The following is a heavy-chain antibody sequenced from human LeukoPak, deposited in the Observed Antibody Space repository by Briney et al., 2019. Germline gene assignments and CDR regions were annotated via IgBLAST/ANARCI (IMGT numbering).Heavy chain of an antibody. D-gene: IGHD6-6*01. V-gene: IGHV4-34*01. CDR1: GGSFSGYY. J-gene: IGHJ5*02. CDR2: INHSGST. CDR3: ARGNGIAARQNWFDP. Sequence: SETLSLTCAVYGGSFSGYYWSWIRQPPGKGLEWIGEINHSGSTNYNPSLKSRVTISVDTSKNQFSLKLSSVTAADTAMYYCARGNGIAARQNWFDPWGQGTLVTVSS.